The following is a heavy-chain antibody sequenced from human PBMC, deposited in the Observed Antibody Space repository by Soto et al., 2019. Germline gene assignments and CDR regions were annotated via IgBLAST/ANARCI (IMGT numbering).Heavy chain of an antibody. CDR1: GFTFSSYA. CDR2: ISGSGGST. D-gene: IGHD3-22*01. Sequence: GGSLRLSCAASGFTFSSYAMSWVRQAPGKGLEWVSAISGSGGSTYYADSVKGRFTISRDNSKNTLYLQMNSLRAEDTAVYYCAKGPSWYYDSSGYYMGAFDIWGQGTMVTVSS. V-gene: IGHV3-23*01. J-gene: IGHJ3*02. CDR3: AKGPSWYYDSSGYYMGAFDI.